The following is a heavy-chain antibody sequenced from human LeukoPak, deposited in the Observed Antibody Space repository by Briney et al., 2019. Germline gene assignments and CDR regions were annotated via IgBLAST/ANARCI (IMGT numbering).Heavy chain of an antibody. J-gene: IGHJ6*03. D-gene: IGHD3-3*01. V-gene: IGHV1-2*02. CDR1: GYTFTGYY. Sequence: GASVKVSCKSSGYTFTGYYMHWVRQAPGQGLEWMGWINPNSGGTNYAQKFQGRVTMTRDTSISTAYMELSRLRSDDTAVYYCARVGGGDYDFWSGYLSPYYYYYYMDVWGKGTTVTVSS. CDR3: ARVGGGDYDFWSGYLSPYYYYYYMDV. CDR2: INPNSGGT.